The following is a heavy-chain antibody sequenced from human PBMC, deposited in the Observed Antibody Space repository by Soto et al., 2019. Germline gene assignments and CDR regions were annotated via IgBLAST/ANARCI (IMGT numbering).Heavy chain of an antibody. D-gene: IGHD7-27*01. CDR3: AGLTGYPDY. V-gene: IGHV4-30-2*01. CDR2: IHHGGGT. J-gene: IGHJ4*02. CDR1: GGSIPSVGYS. Sequence: QLQLQESGPGLLQPSQTLSLTCVVSGGSIPSVGYSWTWIRQPPGKGLEWIGYIHHGGGTSYNPALESQVTISIDRPRNQFSLNLNSVTAADTAVYYCAGLTGYPDYWGQGTLVTVFS.